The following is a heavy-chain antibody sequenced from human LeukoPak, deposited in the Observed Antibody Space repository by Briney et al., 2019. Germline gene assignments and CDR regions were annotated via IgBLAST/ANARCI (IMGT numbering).Heavy chain of an antibody. Sequence: GGSLRLSCTTSGFTFPTYSMSWVRQAPGQGLEWVASIFGGASKIYHADSVKGRFTVSRDNSKNTLYLQMNGLRVEDTALYYCVKDRVPDSGWSFDVWGQGTMVTVSA. J-gene: IGHJ3*01. CDR2: IFGGASKI. CDR3: VKDRVPDSGWSFDV. V-gene: IGHV3-23*01. D-gene: IGHD6-19*01. CDR1: GFTFPTYS.